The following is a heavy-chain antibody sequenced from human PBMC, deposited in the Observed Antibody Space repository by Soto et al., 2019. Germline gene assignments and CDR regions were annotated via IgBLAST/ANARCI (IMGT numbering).Heavy chain of an antibody. V-gene: IGHV4-31*03. D-gene: IGHD3-10*01. Sequence: SETLSLTCTVSGGSISSGGYYWSWIRQHPGKGLEWIGYIYYSGSTYYNPSLKSRVTISVDTSKNQFSLKLSSVTAADTAVYYCARGVVRGVSNNWFDPWGQGTLVTVSS. CDR3: ARGVVRGVSNNWFDP. CDR2: IYYSGST. J-gene: IGHJ5*02. CDR1: GGSISSGGYY.